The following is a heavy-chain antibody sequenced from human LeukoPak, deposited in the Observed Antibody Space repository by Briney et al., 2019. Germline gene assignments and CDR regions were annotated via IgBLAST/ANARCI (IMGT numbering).Heavy chain of an antibody. D-gene: IGHD2-15*01. Sequence: GASVKVSCKASGYTFTGYYMHWVRQAPGQGLEWMGWISAYNGNTNYAQKLQGRVTMTTDTSTSTAYMELRSLRSDDTAVYYCARYCSGARCYWGSGDYWGQGTLVIVSS. CDR2: ISAYNGNT. CDR3: ARYCSGARCYWGSGDY. J-gene: IGHJ4*02. V-gene: IGHV1-18*04. CDR1: GYTFTGYY.